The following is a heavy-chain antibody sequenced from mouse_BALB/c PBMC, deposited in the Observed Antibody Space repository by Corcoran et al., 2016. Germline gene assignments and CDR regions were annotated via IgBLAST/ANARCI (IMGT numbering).Heavy chain of an antibody. CDR1: GYSFTSYY. Sequence: QVQLQQSGPELVKPGASVKISCKASGYSFTSYYIHWVKQRPGQGLEWIGWIFPGSGNTKYNEKFKGKATLTADTSSSTAYMQLSSLTSEDSAVYFCARYYGSSRAMDYWGQGTSVTVSS. CDR2: IFPGSGNT. CDR3: ARYYGSSRAMDY. V-gene: IGHV1-66*01. J-gene: IGHJ4*01. D-gene: IGHD1-1*01.